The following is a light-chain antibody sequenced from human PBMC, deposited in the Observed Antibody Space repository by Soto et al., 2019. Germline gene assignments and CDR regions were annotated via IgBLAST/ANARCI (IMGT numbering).Light chain of an antibody. Sequence: DIQMTQSPSTLSASVGDRVTITCRASQSISSWLAWYQQKPGKAPKVLIYHASNLETGVPSRFSGSGSGTDFTLTIDSLQPDDFATYFCQQFNYYPYTFGQGTKLEI. CDR3: QQFNYYPYT. CDR1: QSISSW. CDR2: HAS. J-gene: IGKJ2*01. V-gene: IGKV1-5*01.